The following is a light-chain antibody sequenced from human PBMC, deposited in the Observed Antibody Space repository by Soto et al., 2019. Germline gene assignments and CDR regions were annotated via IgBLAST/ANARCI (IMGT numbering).Light chain of an antibody. Sequence: ILMTQSPATVSVSPGESATLSCRASQNIYYNVAWYQHRPGQAPRLLIYRASTRAPGVPARFSGSGSGTEFPLTISRLQPEDLTVYSCLQYHNLWAFGQGTKVEI. CDR3: LQYHNLWA. V-gene: IGKV3-15*01. CDR2: RAS. CDR1: QNIYYN. J-gene: IGKJ1*01.